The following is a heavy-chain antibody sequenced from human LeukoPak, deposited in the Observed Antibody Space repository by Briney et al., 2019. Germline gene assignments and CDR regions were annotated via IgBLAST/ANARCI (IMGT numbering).Heavy chain of an antibody. CDR2: ISGSGSRT. Sequence: AGGSLRLSCAASGFTFSSYAMTWVRQAPGEGLGWVSGISGSGSRTSYAASVKGRFTISRENSKNTLYLQMNSLRADDTAVYYCAQDQTFELPHQLGYWGQGILVTVSS. CDR3: AQDQTFELPHQLGY. CDR1: GFTFSSYA. J-gene: IGHJ4*02. D-gene: IGHD2-15*01. V-gene: IGHV3-23*01.